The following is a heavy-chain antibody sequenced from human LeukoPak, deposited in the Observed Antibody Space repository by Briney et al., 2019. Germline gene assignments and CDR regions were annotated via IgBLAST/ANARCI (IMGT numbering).Heavy chain of an antibody. CDR2: ISTYSGNT. CDR1: GYTFTSYA. Sequence: ASVKVSCKPSGYTFTSYALSWVRQAPGQGLEWMGWISTYSGNTNYAQKLQGRITMTIETSTSTAYMELRSLRSDDTAVCYCARGGSRVVTYGNFDYWGQGILVTVSS. D-gene: IGHD2-21*02. CDR3: ARGGSRVVTYGNFDY. V-gene: IGHV1-18*01. J-gene: IGHJ4*02.